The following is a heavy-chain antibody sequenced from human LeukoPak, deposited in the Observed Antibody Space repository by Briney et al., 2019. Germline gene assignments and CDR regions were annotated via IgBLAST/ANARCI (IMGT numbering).Heavy chain of an antibody. CDR3: ARVEAYHYDSSGRWGYYYYYMDV. D-gene: IGHD3-22*01. Sequence: ASVKVSCKASGYTFTSYDINWVRQATGQGLEWMGWMNPNSGNTGYAQKFQGRVTMTRNTSISTAYMELSSLRSEDTAVYYCARVEAYHYDSSGRWGYYYYYMDVWGKGTTVTISS. V-gene: IGHV1-8*01. J-gene: IGHJ6*03. CDR1: GYTFTSYD. CDR2: MNPNSGNT.